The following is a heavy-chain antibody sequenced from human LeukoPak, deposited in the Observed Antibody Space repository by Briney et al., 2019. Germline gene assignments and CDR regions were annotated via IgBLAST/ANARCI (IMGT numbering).Heavy chain of an antibody. CDR1: GYTFTSYY. CDR2: INPSGGST. CDR3: ARDQDSLVRGVIGY. V-gene: IGHV1-46*01. D-gene: IGHD3-10*01. J-gene: IGHJ4*02. Sequence: ASVKVSCKASGYTFTSYYMHWVRQAPGQGLEWMGIINPSGGSTSYAQKFQGRVTMTRDTSTSTAYMELGSLGSDDTAVYYCARDQDSLVRGVIGYWGQGTLVTVSS.